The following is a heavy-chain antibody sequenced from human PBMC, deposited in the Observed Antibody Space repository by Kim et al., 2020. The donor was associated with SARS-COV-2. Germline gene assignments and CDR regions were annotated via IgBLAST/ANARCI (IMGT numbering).Heavy chain of an antibody. D-gene: IGHD3-16*02. J-gene: IGHJ5*02. V-gene: IGHV4-34*01. CDR1: GGSFSGYY. Sequence: SETLSLTCAVYGGSFSGYYWSWIRQPPGKGLEWIGEINHSGSTNYNPSLKSRVTISVDTSKNQFSLKLSSVTAADTAVYYCARAATFINKNWFDPWGQGTLVTVSS. CDR2: INHSGST. CDR3: ARAATFINKNWFDP.